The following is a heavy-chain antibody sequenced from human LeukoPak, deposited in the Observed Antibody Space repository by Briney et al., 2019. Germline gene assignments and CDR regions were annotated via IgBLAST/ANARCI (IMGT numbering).Heavy chain of an antibody. CDR2: IRYDGSNK. D-gene: IGHD3-9*01. V-gene: IGHV3-30*02. J-gene: IGHJ6*03. CDR1: GFTFSSYG. CDR3: AKTFYDILTGYYSPKYYYYYMDV. Sequence: GRSLRLSCAASGFTFSSYGMHWVRQAPGKGLEWVAFIRYDGSNKYYADSVKGRFTISRDNSKNTLYLQMNSLRAEDTAVYYCAKTFYDILTGYYSPKYYYYYMDVWGKGTTVTISS.